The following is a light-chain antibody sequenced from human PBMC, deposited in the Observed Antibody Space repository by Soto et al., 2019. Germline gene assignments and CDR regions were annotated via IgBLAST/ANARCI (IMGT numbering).Light chain of an antibody. CDR3: CSYAGSYTFGV. V-gene: IGLV2-11*01. Sequence: QSALTQPRSVSGSPGQSVTISCTGTSSDVGGYNYVSWYQQHPGKAPKLMIYDVSKRPSGVPDRFSGSKSGNTASLTISGLQAEDEADYHCCSYAGSYTFGVFGTGTKLTVL. J-gene: IGLJ1*01. CDR2: DVS. CDR1: SSDVGGYNY.